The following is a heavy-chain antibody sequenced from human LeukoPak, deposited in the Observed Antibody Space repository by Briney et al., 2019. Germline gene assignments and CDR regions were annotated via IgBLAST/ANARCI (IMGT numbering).Heavy chain of an antibody. V-gene: IGHV3-30*18. CDR1: GFTSSSYG. J-gene: IGHJ6*02. CDR3: AKDPPYSSSWYGYYYYYGMDV. CDR2: ISYDGSNK. D-gene: IGHD6-13*01. Sequence: GGSLRLSCAASGFTSSSYGMHWVRQAPGKGLEWVAVISYDGSNKYYADSVKGRFTISRDNSKNTLYLQMNSLRAEDTAVYYCAKDPPYSSSWYGYYYYYGMDVWGQGTTVTVSS.